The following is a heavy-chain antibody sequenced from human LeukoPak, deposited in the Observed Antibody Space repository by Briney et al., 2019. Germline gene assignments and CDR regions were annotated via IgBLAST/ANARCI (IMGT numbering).Heavy chain of an antibody. Sequence: PSETLSLTCTVSGGSISSSSYYWGWIRQPPGKGLEWIGSIYYSGSTYYNPSLKSRVTISVDTSKNQFSLKLSSVTAADTAVYYCARLPLEAYDFWSGYWYYFDYWGQGTLVTVSS. D-gene: IGHD3-3*01. CDR1: GGSISSSSYY. CDR3: ARLPLEAYDFWSGYWYYFDY. J-gene: IGHJ4*02. CDR2: IYYSGST. V-gene: IGHV4-39*01.